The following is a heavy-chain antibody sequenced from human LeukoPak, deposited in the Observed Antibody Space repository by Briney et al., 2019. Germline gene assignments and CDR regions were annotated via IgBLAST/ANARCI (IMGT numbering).Heavy chain of an antibody. CDR3: AKGLKGIAAAGFDY. J-gene: IGHJ4*02. CDR1: GFTFDDYA. V-gene: IGHV3-9*03. D-gene: IGHD6-13*01. CDR2: ISWNSGSI. Sequence: GGSLRLSCAASGFTFDDYAMHWVRQAPGKGLEWVSGISWNSGSIGYADSVKGQFTISRDNAKNFLYLQMNSLRAEDMALYYCAKGLKGIAAAGFDYWGQGTLVTVSS.